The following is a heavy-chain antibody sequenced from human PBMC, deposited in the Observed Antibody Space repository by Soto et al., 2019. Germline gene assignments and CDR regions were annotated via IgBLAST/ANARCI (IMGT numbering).Heavy chain of an antibody. V-gene: IGHV4-39*01. Sequence: SETLSLTCTVSGGSISSSSYYWGWIRQPPGKGLEWIGSIYYSGSTYYNPSLKSRVTISVDTSKNQFSLKLSSVTAADTAVYYCARWAAAGTKRGAYYYYGMDVWGKGTTVTVSS. J-gene: IGHJ6*04. CDR2: IYYSGST. CDR3: ARWAAAGTKRGAYYYYGMDV. CDR1: GGSISSSSYY. D-gene: IGHD6-13*01.